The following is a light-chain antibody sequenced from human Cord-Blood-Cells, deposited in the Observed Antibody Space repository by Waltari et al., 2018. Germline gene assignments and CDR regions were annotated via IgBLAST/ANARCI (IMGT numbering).Light chain of an antibody. CDR1: QGISSY. CDR3: QQCYSTPPYT. J-gene: IGKJ2*01. CDR2: AAS. V-gene: IGKV1-39*01. Sequence: IQLTQSPSSLSASVGDRVTIPCRVSQGISSYLNWYQQKPGKAPKLLIYAASSLQSGVPSRFSGSGSGTDFTLTISSLQPEDFATYFCQQCYSTPPYTFGQGTKLEIK.